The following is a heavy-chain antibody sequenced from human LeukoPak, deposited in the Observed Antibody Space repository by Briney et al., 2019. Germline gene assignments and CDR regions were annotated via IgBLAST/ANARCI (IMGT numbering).Heavy chain of an antibody. CDR3: ARFAVHRRLTVAGQFGLDY. V-gene: IGHV1-46*04. D-gene: IGHD6-19*01. CDR2: ISPSGDYT. J-gene: IGHJ4*02. Sequence: ASVKVSCKASGYTFSRLYMHWVRQAPGQGLEWMGIISPSGDYTRYAQKLQGRVSMTLDTSTSTVYMELSSLRSEDTAVYYCARFAVHRRLTVAGQFGLDYWGQGTLVTVSS. CDR1: GYTFSRLY.